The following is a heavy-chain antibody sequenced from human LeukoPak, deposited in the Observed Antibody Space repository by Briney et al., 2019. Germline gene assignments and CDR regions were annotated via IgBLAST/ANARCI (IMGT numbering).Heavy chain of an antibody. J-gene: IGHJ4*02. CDR1: GYTFTSYD. V-gene: IGHV1-8*01. Sequence: ASVKLSCTASGYTFTSYDINWVRQGTGQGLEWMGWLNPNSGNTGYTQKFQGRVTMTRNTSISTAYVELSSLRSEDTAVYYCARGDSYGYDYWGQGTLVTVSS. CDR2: LNPNSGNT. CDR3: ARGDSYGYDY. D-gene: IGHD5-18*01.